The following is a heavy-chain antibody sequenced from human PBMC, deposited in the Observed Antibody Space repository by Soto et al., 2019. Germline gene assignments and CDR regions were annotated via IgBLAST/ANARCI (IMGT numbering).Heavy chain of an antibody. D-gene: IGHD3-22*01. CDR3: ARNYYGSSGGFDY. CDR2: IYSGGST. Sequence: GGSLRLSCAASGFTVSSNYMSWVRQAPGKGLEWVSVIYSGGSTYYADSVKGRFTISRDNSKNTLYLQMNSLRAEDTAVYYCARNYYGSSGGFDYWGQGTLVTVSS. CDR1: GFTVSSNY. V-gene: IGHV3-53*01. J-gene: IGHJ4*02.